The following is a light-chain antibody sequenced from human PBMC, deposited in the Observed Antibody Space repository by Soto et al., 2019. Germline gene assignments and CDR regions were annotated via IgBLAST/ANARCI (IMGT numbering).Light chain of an antibody. CDR1: QSVSSSY. Sequence: EVLLPQSPGPLSLSPGERSTLSCMASQSVSSSYLAWYQQKPGQAPRLLIYGASSRAAGIPDRFSGSGSGTDFTLTITRLETEDFAVYHCQQYSISPLTFGGGTNVDIK. CDR2: GAS. CDR3: QQYSISPLT. J-gene: IGKJ4*01. V-gene: IGKV3-20*01.